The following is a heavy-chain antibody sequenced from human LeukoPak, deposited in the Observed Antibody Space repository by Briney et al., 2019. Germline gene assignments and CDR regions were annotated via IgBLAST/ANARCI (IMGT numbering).Heavy chain of an antibody. D-gene: IGHD6-13*01. CDR3: ARGPGYSSSWYVY. CDR2: INHSGST. Sequence: KPSETLSLTCAVYGGSFSGYYWSWIRQPPGKGLEWIGEINHSGSTNYNPSLKSRVTISVDTSKNQFSLKLSSVTAADTAVYYCARGPGYSSSWYVYWGQGTLVTVSS. J-gene: IGHJ4*02. CDR1: GGSFSGYY. V-gene: IGHV4-34*01.